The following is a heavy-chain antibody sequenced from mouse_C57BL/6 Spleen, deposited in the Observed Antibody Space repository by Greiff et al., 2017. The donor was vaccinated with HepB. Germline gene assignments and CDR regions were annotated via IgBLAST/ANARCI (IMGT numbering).Heavy chain of an antibody. CDR3: ARHVYDVGGYAMDY. CDR2: IWSDGST. Sequence: VKLVESGPGLVAPSQRLSITCTVSGFSLTSYGVHWVRQPPGKGLEWLVVIWSDGSTTYNSALKSRLSISKDNSKSQVFLKMNSLQTDDTAMYYCARHVYDVGGYAMDYWGQGTSVTVSS. CDR1: GFSLTSYG. J-gene: IGHJ4*01. V-gene: IGHV2-6-1*01. D-gene: IGHD2-12*01.